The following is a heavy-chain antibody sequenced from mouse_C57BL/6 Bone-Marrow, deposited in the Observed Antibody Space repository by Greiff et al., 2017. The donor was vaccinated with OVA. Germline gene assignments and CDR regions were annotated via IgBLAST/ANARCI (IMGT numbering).Heavy chain of an antibody. CDR2: IWSGGST. CDR1: GFSLTSYG. J-gene: IGHJ3*01. CDR3: ASHYGSSPWFAY. D-gene: IGHD1-1*01. V-gene: IGHV2-2*01. Sequence: QVQLQQSGPGLVQPSQSLSITCTVSGFSLTSYGVHWVRQSPGKGLEWLGVIWSGGSTDYNAAFISRLSISKDNSKSQVFFKMNSLQADATAIYYCASHYGSSPWFAYWGQGTLVTVSA.